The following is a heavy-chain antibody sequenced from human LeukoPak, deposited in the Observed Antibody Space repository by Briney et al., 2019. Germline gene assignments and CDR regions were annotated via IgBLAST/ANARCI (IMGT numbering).Heavy chain of an antibody. CDR1: GFTFSSYA. J-gene: IGHJ4*02. CDR3: ARSSTSCCHPDY. Sequence: GGSLRLSCAASGFTFSSYAMSWVRQAPGKGLEWVSAISGSGGSTYYADSVKGRFTISRDNSKNTLYLQMNSLRAEDTAVYYCARSSTSCCHPDYWGQGTLVTVSS. D-gene: IGHD2-2*01. CDR2: ISGSGGST. V-gene: IGHV3-23*01.